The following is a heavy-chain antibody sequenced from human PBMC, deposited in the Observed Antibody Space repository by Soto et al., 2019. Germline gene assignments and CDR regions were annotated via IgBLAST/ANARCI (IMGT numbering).Heavy chain of an antibody. J-gene: IGHJ4*02. Sequence: GGSLRLSCAASGFTFSSYWMHWVRQAPGKGLVWVAHIDTDGSSTSYADSVKGRFTISRDNAKNTLYLQMNSLKTEDTGVYYCTTDRNFDYWGQGTLVTVSS. V-gene: IGHV3-74*01. CDR2: IDTDGSST. CDR1: GFTFSSYW. CDR3: TTDRNFDY.